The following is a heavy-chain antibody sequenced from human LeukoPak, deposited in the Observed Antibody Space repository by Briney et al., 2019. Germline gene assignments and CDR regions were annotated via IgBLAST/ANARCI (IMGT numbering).Heavy chain of an antibody. D-gene: IGHD2-15*01. V-gene: IGHV3-23*01. CDR3: ARDSVVVVSAGVLYFMDV. J-gene: IGHJ6*03. Sequence: PGGSLRLSCAASGFTFSSYAMSWVRQAPGKGLEWVSAISGSGGSTYYADSVKGRFTISRDNSKNTLYLQMNSLRAEDTAVYYCARDSVVVVSAGVLYFMDVWGKGTTVTVFS. CDR1: GFTFSSYA. CDR2: ISGSGGST.